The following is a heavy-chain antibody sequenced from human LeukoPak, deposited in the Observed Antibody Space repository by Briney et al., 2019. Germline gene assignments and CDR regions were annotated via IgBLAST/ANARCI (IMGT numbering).Heavy chain of an antibody. CDR1: GFSFSNYA. CDR3: AKDVGKWESLHFFDY. V-gene: IGHV3-23*01. D-gene: IGHD1-26*01. J-gene: IGHJ4*02. Sequence: PGGSLRLSCVPSGFSFSNYAVSWVRQAPGKGLEWVSSISGSGGSTHYADSVKGRFTISRDDSRNTLYLQMNSLRGDDTAVYYCAKDVGKWESLHFFDYWGQGTLVTVSS. CDR2: ISGSGGST.